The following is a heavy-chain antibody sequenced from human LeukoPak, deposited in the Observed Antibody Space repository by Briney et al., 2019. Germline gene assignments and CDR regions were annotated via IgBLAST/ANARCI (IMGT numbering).Heavy chain of an antibody. CDR2: ISGSGAST. Sequence: PGGSLRLSCAASGFTFNSYAMSWVRQAPGKGLEWVSIISGSGASTYYADSVKGRFTVSRDNSKNTLYLQMNSLRAEDTAVYYCAKGMNHYESRLDYWGQGALVTVSS. V-gene: IGHV3-23*01. D-gene: IGHD3-22*01. CDR1: GFTFNSYA. CDR3: AKGMNHYESRLDY. J-gene: IGHJ4*02.